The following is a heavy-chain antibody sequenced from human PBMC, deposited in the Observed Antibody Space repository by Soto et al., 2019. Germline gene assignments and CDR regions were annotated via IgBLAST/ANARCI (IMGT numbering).Heavy chain of an antibody. D-gene: IGHD6-19*01. CDR1: GDTISTGGYS. CDR3: AKGNGWYYY. CDR2: TYHSGNP. Sequence: SETLSLTCGVSGDTISTGGYSWAWIRQPPGKALEWIGHTYHSGNPYYNPSLKSRVIISVDTSKNQFSLKLNSVTAADTAVYYCAKGNGWYYYWGHGTLVTVSS. V-gene: IGHV4-30-2*02. J-gene: IGHJ4*01.